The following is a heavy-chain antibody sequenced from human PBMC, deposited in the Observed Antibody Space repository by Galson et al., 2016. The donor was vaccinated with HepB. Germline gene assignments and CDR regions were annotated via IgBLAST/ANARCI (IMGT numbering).Heavy chain of an antibody. CDR1: GFNFNNFA. CDR2: VSRSGGTT. V-gene: IGHV3-23*01. CDR3: ARVGYCVSTICYRGGYCSNVECSYFDS. J-gene: IGHJ4*02. D-gene: IGHD2-2*02. Sequence: SLRLSCAASGFNFNNFAMTWVRQAPGKGLEWVSGVSRSGGTTHSADSVKGRFTISRDSSKNTVHLQLDSLRVEDTAVYYCARVGYCVSTICYRGGYCSNVECSYFDSWGQGTLVTVSS.